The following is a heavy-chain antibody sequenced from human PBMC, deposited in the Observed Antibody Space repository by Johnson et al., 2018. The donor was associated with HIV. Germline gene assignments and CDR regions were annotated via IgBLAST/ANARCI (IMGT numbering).Heavy chain of an antibody. CDR2: ISYDGSNK. CDR1: GFTFSSYA. D-gene: IGHD2-15*01. CDR3: AREAYCSGGSCYDAFDI. Sequence: QLVESGGGVVQPGRSLRLSCAASGFTFSSYAMSWVRQAPGKGLEWVAVISYDGSNKYYADSVKGRFTISRDNSKNSLYLQMNSLRTEDTALYYCAREAYCSGGSCYDAFDIWGQGAMVTVSS. V-gene: IGHV3-30*19. J-gene: IGHJ3*02.